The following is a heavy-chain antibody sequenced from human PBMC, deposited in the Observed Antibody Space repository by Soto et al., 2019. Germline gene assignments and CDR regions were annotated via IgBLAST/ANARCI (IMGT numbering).Heavy chain of an antibody. Sequence: EVQLVKSGGGLVKPGGSLRLSCAASGFTFSSYSMNWVRQAPGKGLEWVSSISSSSSYIYYADSVRGRFTISRDNAKNSLYLQMNSLRAEDTAVYYCARGPGYSYGYYYFDYWGQGTLVTVSS. CDR2: ISSSSSYI. CDR1: GFTFSSYS. D-gene: IGHD5-18*01. V-gene: IGHV3-21*01. CDR3: ARGPGYSYGYYYFDY. J-gene: IGHJ4*02.